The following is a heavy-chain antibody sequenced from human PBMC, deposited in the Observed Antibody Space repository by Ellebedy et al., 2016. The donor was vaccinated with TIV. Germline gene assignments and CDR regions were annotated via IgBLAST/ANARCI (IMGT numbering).Heavy chain of an antibody. CDR2: IYSGGNT. CDR1: GFTVSNNY. Sequence: GESLKISCAASGFTVSNNYMSWVRQAPGKGLEWVSVIYSGGNTFYAESVKGRFTTSRDSSQNTLYLQMDSLRAEDTAVYYCASSPSQGYWGQGTLVTVSS. J-gene: IGHJ4*02. CDR3: ASSPSQGY. V-gene: IGHV3-53*01.